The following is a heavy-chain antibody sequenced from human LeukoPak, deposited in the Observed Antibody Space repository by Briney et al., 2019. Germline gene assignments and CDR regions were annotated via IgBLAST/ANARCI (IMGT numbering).Heavy chain of an antibody. V-gene: IGHV1-69*13. CDR2: IIPIFGTA. CDR3: ARDLGVGGSEAVAGEFDY. D-gene: IGHD6-19*01. Sequence: SVKVSCKASGGTFSSYAISWVRQAPGQGLKWVGGIIPIFGTANYAQKFQGRVTITADESTSTAYMELSSLRSVDTAVYYCARDLGVGGSEAVAGEFDYWGQGTLVTVSS. CDR1: GGTFSSYA. J-gene: IGHJ4*02.